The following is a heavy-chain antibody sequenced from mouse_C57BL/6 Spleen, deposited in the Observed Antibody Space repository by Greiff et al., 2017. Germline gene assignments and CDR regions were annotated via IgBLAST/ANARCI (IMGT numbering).Heavy chain of an antibody. CDR3: AREGYDTTPQGFAY. Sequence: DVKLQESGPGMVKPSQSLSLTCTVTGYSITSGYDWHLIRHIPGNKLEWMGYIRYSGSTNYNPSLKSRISISHDTSKNHFFLKLNSVTTEDTATYYCAREGYDTTPQGFAYWGQGTLVTVSA. D-gene: IGHD1-1*01. CDR2: IRYSGST. J-gene: IGHJ3*01. V-gene: IGHV3-1*01. CDR1: GYSITSGYD.